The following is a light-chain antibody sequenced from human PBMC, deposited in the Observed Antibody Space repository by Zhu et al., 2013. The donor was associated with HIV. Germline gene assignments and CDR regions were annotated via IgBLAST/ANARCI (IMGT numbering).Light chain of an antibody. V-gene: IGKV1-39*01. CDR1: QNIRTY. CDR2: DAS. Sequence: DIQMTQSPFSLSASVGDRVTITCRASQNIRTYLNWFQKKPGKAPKLLIYDASSLQSGVPSRFSGSGSGTDFTLTINSLQPEDFATYYCQQSYSTPRTFGQGTKVEI. CDR3: QQSYSTPRT. J-gene: IGKJ1*01.